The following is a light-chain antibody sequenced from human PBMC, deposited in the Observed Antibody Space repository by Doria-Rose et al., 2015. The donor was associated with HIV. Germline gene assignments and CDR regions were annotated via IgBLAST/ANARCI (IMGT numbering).Light chain of an antibody. Sequence: EIVMTQSPGTLSLSPGERATLSCRASQSFSSTYLAWYQQKPGQAPSLLIYDGSTRATGIPDRFSASGSRTDFTLTINRLEPEDFALYYCHQCGTSWTFGQGTKVEI. V-gene: IGKV3-20*01. CDR2: DGS. J-gene: IGKJ1*01. CDR3: HQCGTSWT. CDR1: QSFSSTY.